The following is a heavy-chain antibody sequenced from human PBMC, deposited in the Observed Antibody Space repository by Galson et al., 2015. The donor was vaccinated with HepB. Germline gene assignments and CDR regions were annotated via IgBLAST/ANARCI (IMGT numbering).Heavy chain of an antibody. V-gene: IGHV5-51*03. CDR3: ARCATALDWSGYYDSLPDDAFDI. J-gene: IGHJ3*02. CDR1: GYSFTSYW. D-gene: IGHD3-3*01. Sequence: QSGAEVKKPGESLKTSCRGSGYSFTSYWIGWVRQMPGKGLEWMGIIYPGDSDTRYSPSFQGQVTISADKSISTAYLQWSSLKASDTAMYYCARCATALDWSGYYDSLPDDAFDIWGQGTMVTVSS. CDR2: IYPGDSDT.